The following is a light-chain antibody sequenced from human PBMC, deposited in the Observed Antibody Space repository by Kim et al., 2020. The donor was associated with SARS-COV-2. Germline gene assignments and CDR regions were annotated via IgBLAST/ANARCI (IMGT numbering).Light chain of an antibody. CDR2: GAS. J-gene: IGKJ4*01. CDR3: QQYGSSPPLT. V-gene: IGKV3-20*01. CDR1: QSVSSSY. Sequence: PAESATLSCSASQSVSSSYLAWYQQKPGQAPRLLIYGASSRATGIPDRFSGSGSGTDFTLTISRLEPEDFAVYYCQQYGSSPPLTFGGGTKVDIK.